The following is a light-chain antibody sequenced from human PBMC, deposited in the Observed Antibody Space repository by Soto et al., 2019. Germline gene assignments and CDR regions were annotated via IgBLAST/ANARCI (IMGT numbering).Light chain of an antibody. J-gene: IGKJ1*01. CDR2: ETS. CDR1: QSSSRW. V-gene: IGKV1-5*03. Sequence: DIQMTQSPSTLYVSVGDSVTITCRASQSSSRWLAWYQQKPGKAPELLIYETSSLKSWVPSRFSGSGSGTEFTLTISSLQPDDFASYYCQQYNVYPWAFGQGTKVEIK. CDR3: QQYNVYPWA.